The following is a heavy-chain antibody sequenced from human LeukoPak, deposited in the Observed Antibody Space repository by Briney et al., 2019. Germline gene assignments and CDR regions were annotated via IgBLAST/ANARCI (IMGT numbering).Heavy chain of an antibody. V-gene: IGHV3-30*04. J-gene: IGHJ6*03. CDR2: ISYDGSNK. CDR1: GFTFSSYA. D-gene: IGHD3-22*01. CDR3: AKGSKEVVFTRDHYMDV. Sequence: PGGSLRLSCAASGFTFSSYAMHWVRQAPGKGLEWVAVISYDGSNKYYADSVKGRFTISRDNSKNTLYLQMNSLRAEDTAVYYCAKGSKEVVFTRDHYMDVWGKGTTVTISS.